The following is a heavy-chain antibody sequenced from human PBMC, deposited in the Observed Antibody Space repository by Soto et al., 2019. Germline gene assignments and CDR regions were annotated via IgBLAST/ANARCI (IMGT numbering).Heavy chain of an antibody. CDR1: GYTFTNYG. Sequence: QVQLVQSGAEVKKPGASVKVSCKASGYTFTNYGISWVRQAPGQGLEWMGWINAYNGNTKSAQKLQGRVTLTTDTSKSTAYMEMRRLRSDDTAVYYCARDAAAGLNDCWGQGTLVTVSS. CDR2: INAYNGNT. CDR3: ARDAAAGLNDC. J-gene: IGHJ4*02. V-gene: IGHV1-18*01. D-gene: IGHD6-13*01.